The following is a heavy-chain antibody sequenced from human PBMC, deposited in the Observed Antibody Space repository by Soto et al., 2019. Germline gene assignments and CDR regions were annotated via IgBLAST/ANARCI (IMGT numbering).Heavy chain of an antibody. D-gene: IGHD6-13*01. Sequence: QVQLQESGPGLVKPSETLSLTCSVSGGSISSSYWSWIRQPPGKGLEWIGYIYDSGNTNYNPSLKSRVTISVDTSKNQFSLKLISVSAADTAVYYCARWRRVLAAAGTYYFDYWGQGSLVTVSS. CDR1: GGSISSSY. V-gene: IGHV4-59*08. CDR2: IYDSGNT. CDR3: ARWRRVLAAAGTYYFDY. J-gene: IGHJ4*02.